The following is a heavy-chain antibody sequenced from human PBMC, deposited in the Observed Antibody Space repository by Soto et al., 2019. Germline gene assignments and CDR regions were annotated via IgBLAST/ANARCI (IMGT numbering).Heavy chain of an antibody. CDR2: KYYSGTS. D-gene: IGHD5-12*01. Sequence: QLLLQESGPGLVKPSETLSLTCTVSGGSINSTSSYWAWIRQPPGKGLEWIGSKYYSGTSYSNPSLKSRLSMSVDTSKNQFSLKLNSLTAADTAVYYCAILQRRWLNADYWRQGTLVTVSS. J-gene: IGHJ4*02. CDR1: GGSINSTSSY. CDR3: AILQRRWLNADY. V-gene: IGHV4-39*01.